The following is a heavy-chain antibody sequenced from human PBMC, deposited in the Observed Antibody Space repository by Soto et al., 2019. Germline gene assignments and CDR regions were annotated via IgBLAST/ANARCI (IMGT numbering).Heavy chain of an antibody. J-gene: IGHJ3*02. CDR1: GVSLDNFF. D-gene: IGHD2-15*01. CDR3: ARHKRYCSGGSCYSDAFDI. CDR2: VSQGGST. V-gene: IGHV4-59*08. Sequence: SETLSLTCTVSGVSLDNFFWSWIRQTPGKGLEWIGYVSQGGSTNYNPSLKSRVTISVDTSKNQFSLKLSSVTAADTAVYYCARHKRYCSGGSCYSDAFDIWGQGTMVTVSS.